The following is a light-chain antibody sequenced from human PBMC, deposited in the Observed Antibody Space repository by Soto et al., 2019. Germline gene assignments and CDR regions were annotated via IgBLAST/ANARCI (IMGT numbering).Light chain of an antibody. CDR2: GNN. CDR1: SSNIGANYD. J-gene: IGLJ1*01. CDR3: QSYDTTLSARYV. V-gene: IGLV1-40*01. Sequence: QSVLTQPPSVSGAPGQRVTISCTGSSSNIGANYDVHWYQQRPGTAPKLLIFGNNNRPSGVPARFSGSKSGTSASLAITGLQAEDEGDYYCQSYDTTLSARYVFGTGTKLTVL.